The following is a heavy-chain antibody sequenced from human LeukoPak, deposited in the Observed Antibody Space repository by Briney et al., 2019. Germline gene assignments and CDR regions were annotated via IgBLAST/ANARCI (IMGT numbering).Heavy chain of an antibody. V-gene: IGHV1-18*01. CDR1: GYTFTSYG. D-gene: IGHD2-2*01. CDR2: ISAYNGNT. Sequence: SVKVSCKASGYTFTSYGISWVRQAPGQGLEWMGWISAYNGNTNYAQKLQGRVTMTTDTSTSTAYMELRSLRSDDTAVYYCARDRGCSSSTSCYWSYYYYYYMDVWGKGTTVTVSS. J-gene: IGHJ6*03. CDR3: ARDRGCSSSTSCYWSYYYYYYMDV.